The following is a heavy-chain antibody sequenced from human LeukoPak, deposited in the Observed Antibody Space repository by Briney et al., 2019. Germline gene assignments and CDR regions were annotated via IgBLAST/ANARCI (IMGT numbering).Heavy chain of an antibody. CDR1: GGSISSSSYY. CDR3: ASPGSDPPHYYYYMDV. CDR2: IYYSGST. V-gene: IGHV4-39*07. J-gene: IGHJ6*03. D-gene: IGHD3-16*02. Sequence: SETLSLTCTVSGGSISSSSYYWGWIRQPPGKGLEWIGSIYYSGSTYYNPSLKSRVTISVDTSKNQFSLKLSSVTAADTAVYYCASPGSDPPHYYYYMDVWGKGTTVTVSS.